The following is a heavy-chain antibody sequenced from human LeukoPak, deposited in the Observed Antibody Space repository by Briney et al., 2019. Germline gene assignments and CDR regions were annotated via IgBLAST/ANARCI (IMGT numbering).Heavy chain of an antibody. D-gene: IGHD1-1*01. CDR1: GFTFSSYS. V-gene: IGHV3-21*01. J-gene: IGHJ4*02. Sequence: GGSLRLSCAASGFTFSSYSMNWVRQAPGKGLEWVSSISSSGSYIYYADSVKGRFTISRDNAKNSLYLQMNSLRAEDTAVYYCATDIQLDYWGQGTPVTVSS. CDR2: ISSSGSYI. CDR3: ATDIQLDY.